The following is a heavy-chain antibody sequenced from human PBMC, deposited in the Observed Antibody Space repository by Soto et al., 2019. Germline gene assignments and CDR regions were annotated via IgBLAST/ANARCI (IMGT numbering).Heavy chain of an antibody. J-gene: IGHJ4*02. CDR2: TTASNNHT. V-gene: IGHV1-18*04. CDR3: ARFGYSSGYHY. Sequence: QVQLLQSGAAVKEPGASVKVSCKASGYTFTSFDISWVRQAPGQGLEWVGWTTASNNHTNYAQRLQGSVTMTKDTSKTTAYRERWSLTSDDTSIYDCARFGYSSGYHYWGQGTLVTVSS. D-gene: IGHD3-22*01. CDR1: GYTFTSFD.